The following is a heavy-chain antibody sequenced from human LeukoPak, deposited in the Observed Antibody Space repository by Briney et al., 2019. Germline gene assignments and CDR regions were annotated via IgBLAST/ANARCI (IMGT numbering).Heavy chain of an antibody. CDR2: ISGSGGTT. CDR3: AKDQAGAILYFDY. CDR1: GFTFSSYE. V-gene: IGHV3-23*01. J-gene: IGHJ4*02. Sequence: GGSLRLSCAASGFTFSSYEMNWVRQAPGKGLEWVSGISGSGGTTYYADSVKGRFTISRDNSKITLYLQMNSLRAEDTAVYYCAKDQAGAILYFDYWGQGTLVSASS. D-gene: IGHD1-26*01.